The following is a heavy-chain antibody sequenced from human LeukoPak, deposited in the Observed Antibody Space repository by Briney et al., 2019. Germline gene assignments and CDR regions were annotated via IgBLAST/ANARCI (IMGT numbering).Heavy chain of an antibody. Sequence: GGSLRLSCAASGFTFSSYAMSWVRQAPGKGLEWVSAISGSGGSTYYADSVKGRFTISRDNSKNTLYLQMNSLRSEDTAVYYCARKGPAAYDYYYMDVWGKGTTVTVSS. V-gene: IGHV3-23*01. D-gene: IGHD2-2*01. J-gene: IGHJ6*03. CDR1: GFTFSSYA. CDR3: ARKGPAAYDYYYMDV. CDR2: ISGSGGST.